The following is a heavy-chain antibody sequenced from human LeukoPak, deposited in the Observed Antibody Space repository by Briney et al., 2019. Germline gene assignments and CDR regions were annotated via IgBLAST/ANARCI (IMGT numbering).Heavy chain of an antibody. J-gene: IGHJ4*02. Sequence: GGSLRLSCAASGFTFNNYAMHWVRQAPGKGLEWVSAISGSGGSTYYADSVKGRFTISRDNSKNTLYLQMNSLRAEDTAVYYCAKGPHYDYVWGSYYYFDYWGQGTLVTVSS. V-gene: IGHV3-23*01. CDR1: GFTFNNYA. CDR3: AKGPHYDYVWGSYYYFDY. CDR2: ISGSGGST. D-gene: IGHD3-16*01.